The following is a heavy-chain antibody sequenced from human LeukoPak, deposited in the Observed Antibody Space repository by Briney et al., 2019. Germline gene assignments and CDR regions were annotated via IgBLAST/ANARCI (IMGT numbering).Heavy chain of an antibody. J-gene: IGHJ4*02. D-gene: IGHD4-23*01. CDR1: GFTFSSYG. Sequence: PGGTLRLSCAASGFTFSSYGMSWVRQAPGKGLEWVSAISGSGGSTYYAGSVKGRFTISRDNSKNTLYLQMNSLRAEDTAVYYCAKELFDYGGNLFIYWGQGTLVTVSS. V-gene: IGHV3-23*01. CDR2: ISGSGGST. CDR3: AKELFDYGGNLFIY.